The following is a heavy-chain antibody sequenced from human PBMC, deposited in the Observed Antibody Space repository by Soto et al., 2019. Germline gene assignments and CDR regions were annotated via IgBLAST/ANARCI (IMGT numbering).Heavy chain of an antibody. D-gene: IGHD2-15*01. CDR3: ARDKKGYCGGGSCSGWFDP. J-gene: IGHJ5*02. CDR2: IYHSGTA. CDR1: GGSISSGNHY. Sequence: SETLSLTCTVSGGSISSGNHYWSWIRQHPGTGLEWIGYIYHSGTAYYNPSLKSRVIMSVDTSKNQFSLNLKSVTAADTAVYYCARDKKGYCGGGSCSGWFDPWGQGTLVTVSS. V-gene: IGHV4-30-4*01.